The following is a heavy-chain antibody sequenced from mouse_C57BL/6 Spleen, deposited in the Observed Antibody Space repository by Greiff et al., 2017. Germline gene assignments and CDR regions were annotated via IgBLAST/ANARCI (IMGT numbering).Heavy chain of an antibody. CDR2: IYPRSGNT. V-gene: IGHV1-81*01. J-gene: IGHJ4*01. D-gene: IGHD3-1*01. CDR3: ARSGDLQIYAMDY. CDR1: GYTFTSYG. Sequence: QVQLQQSGAELARPGASVTLSCKASGYTFTSYGISWVKQRTGQGLEWIGEIYPRSGNTYYNEKFKGKATLTADKSSSTAYMELRSLTSEDSAVYFCARSGDLQIYAMDYWGQGTSVTVSS.